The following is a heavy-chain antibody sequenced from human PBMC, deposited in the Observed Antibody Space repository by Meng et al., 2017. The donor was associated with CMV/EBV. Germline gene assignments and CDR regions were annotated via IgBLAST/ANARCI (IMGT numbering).Heavy chain of an antibody. CDR3: ARKRSQVSGSAFDI. Sequence: GGSLRLSCAASGFTFSDYYMSWIRQAPGKGLEWVSYITNSGNTIYDADSVKGRFSISRDNARNSLYLQMNSLRAENTAVYYCARKRSQVSGSAFDIWGHWTMVTVSS. V-gene: IGHV3-11*01. J-gene: IGHJ3*02. D-gene: IGHD3-10*01. CDR2: ITNSGNTI. CDR1: GFTFSDYY.